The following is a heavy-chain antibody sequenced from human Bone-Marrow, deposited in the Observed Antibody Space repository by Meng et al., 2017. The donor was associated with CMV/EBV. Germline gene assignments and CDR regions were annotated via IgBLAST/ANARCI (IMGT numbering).Heavy chain of an antibody. Sequence: GGTWVRQDPGQGHELVGWISGYDGDTKYVQKFQGRVTLTADTSTNTAYLELRTLRSDDTAVYYCVRDRRLYFLMGEYYLDHWGQGTLVTVSS. CDR3: VRDRRLYFLMGEYYLDH. CDR2: ISGYDGDT. CDR1: G. V-gene: IGHV1-18*01. D-gene: IGHD2/OR15-2a*01. J-gene: IGHJ4*02.